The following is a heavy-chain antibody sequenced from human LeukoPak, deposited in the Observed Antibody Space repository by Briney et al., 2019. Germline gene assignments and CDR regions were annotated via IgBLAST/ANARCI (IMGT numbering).Heavy chain of an antibody. CDR3: ARYTVTTSGSYHWFDS. CDR1: GYTFTSYG. D-gene: IGHD4-17*01. Sequence: ASVKVSCKASGYTFTSYGISWVRQAPGQGLEWMGWISAYNGNTNYAQKLQGRVTMTTDTSTSTAYMELRSLRSDDTAVYYCARYTVTTSGSYHWFDSWGQGTLVTVSS. V-gene: IGHV1-18*01. J-gene: IGHJ5*01. CDR2: ISAYNGNT.